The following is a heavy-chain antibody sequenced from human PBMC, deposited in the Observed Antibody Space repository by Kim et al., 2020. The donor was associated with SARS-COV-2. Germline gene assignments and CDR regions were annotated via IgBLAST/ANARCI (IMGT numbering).Heavy chain of an antibody. V-gene: IGHV3-33*01. J-gene: IGHJ5*02. CDR3: ARAMEKMDSSGYYGP. CDR2: IWYDGSNK. Sequence: GGSLRLSCAASGFTFSSYGMHWVRQAPGKGLAWVAVIWYDGSNKYYADSVKGRFTISRDNSKNTLYLQMNSLRAEDTAVYYCARAMEKMDSSGYYGPWGQGTLVTVSS. CDR1: GFTFSSYG. D-gene: IGHD3-22*01.